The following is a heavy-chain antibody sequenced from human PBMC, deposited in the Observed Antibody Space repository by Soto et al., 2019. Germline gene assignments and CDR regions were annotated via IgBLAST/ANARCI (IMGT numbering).Heavy chain of an antibody. CDR2: ISVTGDT. CDR3: AKSLSTATSFDD. J-gene: IGHJ4*02. V-gene: IGHV3-23*01. Sequence: GGSLRLSCAASGFTFSSYAMNWVRQAPGKGPEWVSHISVTGDTYYADSVKGRFTISRDNSKNTLFLQMNSLRAEDTAVYYCAKSLSTATSFDDWGQGTPVT. CDR1: GFTFSSYA.